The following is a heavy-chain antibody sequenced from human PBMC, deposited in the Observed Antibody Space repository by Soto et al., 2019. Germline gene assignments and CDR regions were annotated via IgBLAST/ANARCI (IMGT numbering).Heavy chain of an antibody. CDR3: AKVSSACYAGFFDL. D-gene: IGHD2-2*01. V-gene: IGHV3-23*01. J-gene: IGHJ4*02. CDR2: LSDSGGSI. Sequence: EVQLLESGGGLVQPGGSLRVSCTASGFTFNRHAMTWVRQAPGKGLEWVSGLSDSGGSIYYADSMKGRFTISRDNSMNTLYLQMNTLRAEATAVYYCAKVSSACYAGFFDLWGQGTLVTVSS. CDR1: GFTFNRHA.